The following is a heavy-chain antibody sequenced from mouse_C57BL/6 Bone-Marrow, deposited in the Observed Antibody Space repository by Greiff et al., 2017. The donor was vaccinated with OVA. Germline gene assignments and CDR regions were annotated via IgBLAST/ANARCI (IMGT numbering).Heavy chain of an antibody. Sequence: QVQLQQSGAELMKPGASVKLSCKATGYTFTDYWIEWVKQRPGHGLEWIGEILPGSGSTNYNEKFKGKATFTADTSSNTAYMQLSSLTTEDSASDYGARTKETGKDDFDYRGHGTTLTVAS. D-gene: IGHD4-1*01. CDR3: ARTKETGKDDFDY. V-gene: IGHV1-9*01. J-gene: IGHJ2*01. CDR1: GYTFTDYW. CDR2: ILPGSGST.